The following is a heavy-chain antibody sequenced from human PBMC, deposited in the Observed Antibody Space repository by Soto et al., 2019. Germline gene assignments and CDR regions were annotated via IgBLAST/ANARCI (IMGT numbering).Heavy chain of an antibody. D-gene: IGHD2-2*02. J-gene: IGHJ5*01. CDR2: VYPSGNT. V-gene: IGHV4-38-2*02. CDR3: VGYTARHNLFDS. CDR1: GSSVSSGFY. Sequence: PSKTPSLSSTVSGSSVSSGFYWGWIRQSPGKALEWIGSVYPSGNTYYNPSFRGRITISADTSKNHFSLSLTSVTAADTALYYCVGYTARHNLFDS.